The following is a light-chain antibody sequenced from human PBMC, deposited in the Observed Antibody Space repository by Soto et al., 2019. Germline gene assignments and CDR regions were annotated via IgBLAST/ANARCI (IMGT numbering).Light chain of an antibody. J-gene: IGKJ1*01. Sequence: EIVLTQSPGTLSLSPGERATLSCRASQSVSSSYLAWYQQTPGQAPRLLIYGASSRATGIPDRFSGSGSGTDFALTISRLEPEDFAVYYCQQYDDSRTWRFGQGTKV. CDR2: GAS. CDR3: QQYDDSRTWR. CDR1: QSVSSSY. V-gene: IGKV3-20*01.